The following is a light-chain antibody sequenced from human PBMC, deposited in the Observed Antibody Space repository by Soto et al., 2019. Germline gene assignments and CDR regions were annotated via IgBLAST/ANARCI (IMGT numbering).Light chain of an antibody. CDR3: QTWGTGIVV. CDR2: LNSDGCH. Sequence: QLVLTQSPSASASLGASVKLTCTLSSGHSSYAIAWHQQQPEKGPRYLMKLNSDGCHSKGDGIPDRFSGSSSGAERYLTISSLQSEDEADYYCQTWGTGIVVFGGGTKLNVL. J-gene: IGLJ2*01. CDR1: SGHSSYA. V-gene: IGLV4-69*01.